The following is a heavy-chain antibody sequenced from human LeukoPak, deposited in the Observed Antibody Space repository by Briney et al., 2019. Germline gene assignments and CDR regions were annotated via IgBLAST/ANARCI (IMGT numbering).Heavy chain of an antibody. J-gene: IGHJ5*02. V-gene: IGHV4-34*12. CDR3: ARGPAAVHP. CDR1: GYSLTNHF. CDR2: ILHTGRT. Sequence: PSETLSLTCAVHGYSLTNHFWIPIRQPPRKGLEWIGEILHTGRTNYNPSFKSRVTISLETSKNHFFLTLTSVTAAETAVYFCARGPAAVHPWGKGTMVTVSS. D-gene: IGHD6-13*01.